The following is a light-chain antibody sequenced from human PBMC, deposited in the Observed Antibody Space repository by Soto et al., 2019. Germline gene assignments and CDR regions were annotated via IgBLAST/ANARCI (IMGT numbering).Light chain of an antibody. CDR3: QHYKEYSST. CDR2: DAS. V-gene: IGKV1-5*01. CDR1: QSIRSW. J-gene: IGKJ3*01. Sequence: DIQMTQSPSTLSASVGDRIPITGRASQSIRSWLAWYQQKPAKAPTLLIYDASILESRVPSRFSGSGSGTEFTLTSSSLHHYAFATYYCQHYKEYSSTFGPGTKVGIK.